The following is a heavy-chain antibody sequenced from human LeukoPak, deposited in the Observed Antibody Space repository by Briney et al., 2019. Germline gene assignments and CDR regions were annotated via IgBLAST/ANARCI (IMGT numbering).Heavy chain of an antibody. CDR2: IYYSGST. J-gene: IGHJ4*02. Sequence: PSETLSLTCTVSGGSISSYYWSWIRQPPGKGLEWIGYIYYSGSTNYNPFLKSRVTISVDTSKNQFSLKLSSVTAADTAVYYCARRTGSAWDNYGDYVGPFDYWGQGTLVTVSS. CDR3: ARRTGSAWDNYGDYVGPFDY. D-gene: IGHD4-17*01. V-gene: IGHV4-59*08. CDR1: GGSISSYY.